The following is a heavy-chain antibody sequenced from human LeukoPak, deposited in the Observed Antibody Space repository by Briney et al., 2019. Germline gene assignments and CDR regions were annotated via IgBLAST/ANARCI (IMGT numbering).Heavy chain of an antibody. V-gene: IGHV3-23*01. CDR1: GFTFTSYG. J-gene: IGHJ4*02. CDR2: ISGSGGSS. D-gene: IGHD3-22*01. Sequence: GGSLRLSCAASGFTFTSYGMSWVRQAPGKGLEWVSVISGSGGSSDYADSVKGRFTISRDNSKNTLYLQMNSLRAEDTAVYYCAKDYSSDYYVFDYWGQGTLVTVSS. CDR3: AKDYSSDYYVFDY.